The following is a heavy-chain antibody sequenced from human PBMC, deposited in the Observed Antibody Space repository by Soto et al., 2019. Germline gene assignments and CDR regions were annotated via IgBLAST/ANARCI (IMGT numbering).Heavy chain of an antibody. V-gene: IGHV3-48*01. CDR2: ISSSSSTI. J-gene: IGHJ4*02. Sequence: GSLRLSCAASGFTFSSYSMNWVRQAPGKGLEWVSYISSSSSTIYYADSVKGRFTISRDNAKNSLYLQMNSLRAEDTAVYYCARAVVVPAQRGDYWCQGTLRTVSS. D-gene: IGHD2-15*01. CDR1: GFTFSSYS. CDR3: ARAVVVPAQRGDY.